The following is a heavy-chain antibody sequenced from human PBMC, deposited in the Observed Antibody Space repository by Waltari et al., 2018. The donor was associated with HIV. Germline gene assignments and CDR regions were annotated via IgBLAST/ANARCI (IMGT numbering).Heavy chain of an antibody. CDR3: ARFGLATIGFLDY. Sequence: QVQLVQSGAEVKKPGASVKVSCKASGYTFTSYPMHWVRQAPGQSLEWMGGINAGNGNTKYSQKFQGRVTITRDKSANTAYMELSSLRSEDTAVYYCARFGLATIGFLDYWGQGTLVTVSS. CDR1: GYTFTSYP. V-gene: IGHV1-3*01. D-gene: IGHD5-12*01. CDR2: INAGNGNT. J-gene: IGHJ4*02.